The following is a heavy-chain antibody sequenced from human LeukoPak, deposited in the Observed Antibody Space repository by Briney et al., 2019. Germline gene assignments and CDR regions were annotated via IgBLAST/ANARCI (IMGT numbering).Heavy chain of an antibody. CDR2: ISSDGSNK. D-gene: IGHD6-19*01. V-gene: IGHV3-30*18. CDR3: AKRSGYSSGWYSLDC. J-gene: IGHJ4*02. CDR1: GFTFSSYG. Sequence: PGRSLRLSCAASGFTFSSYGMHWVRQAPGTGLEWVAVISSDGSNKYYADSVKDRFTISRDNSKNTLYLQMNSLRAEDTAVYYCAKRSGYSSGWYSLDCWGQGTLVAVSS.